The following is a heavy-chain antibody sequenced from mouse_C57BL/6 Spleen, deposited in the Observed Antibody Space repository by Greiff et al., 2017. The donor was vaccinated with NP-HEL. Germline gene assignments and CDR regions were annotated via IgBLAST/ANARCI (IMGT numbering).Heavy chain of an antibody. D-gene: IGHD1-1*01. CDR1: GYAFSSSW. V-gene: IGHV1-82*01. CDR2: IYPGDGDT. Sequence: VKLVESGPELVKPGASVKISCKASGYAFSSSWMNWVKQRPGKGLEWIGRIYPGDGDTNYNGKFKGKATLTADKSSSTAYMQLSSLTSEDSAVYFCARFITTVVAPMDYWGQGTSVTVSS. J-gene: IGHJ4*01. CDR3: ARFITTVVAPMDY.